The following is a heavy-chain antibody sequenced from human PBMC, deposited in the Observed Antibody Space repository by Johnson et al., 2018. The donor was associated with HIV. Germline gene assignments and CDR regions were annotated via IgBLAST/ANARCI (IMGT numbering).Heavy chain of an antibody. CDR3: ASRYGDYGLGAFDI. Sequence: VQLVESGGGVVQPGRSLRLSCAASGFTFSSYAMHWVRQAPGKGLMWVSRISGDGSSSSYADSVKGRFTISRDNAKNTLYLQMNSLRAEDTAVYYCASRYGDYGLGAFDIWGQGTMVTVSS. D-gene: IGHD4-17*01. CDR2: ISGDGSSS. J-gene: IGHJ3*02. CDR1: GFTFSSYA. V-gene: IGHV3-74*02.